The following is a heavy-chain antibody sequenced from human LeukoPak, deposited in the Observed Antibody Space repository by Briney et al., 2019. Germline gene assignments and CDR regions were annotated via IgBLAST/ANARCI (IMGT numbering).Heavy chain of an antibody. CDR1: GFTFSDYA. CDR2: ISGSDGST. CDR3: AKGSGSYFGRYFYYMDV. D-gene: IGHD3-10*01. J-gene: IGHJ6*03. V-gene: IGHV3-23*01. Sequence: PGGSLRLSCAASGFTFSDYAMSWVRQAPGKGLEWVSAISGSDGSTYYADSVKGRFTVSRDNSKNTLYLQMNSLRAEDTAVYYCAKGSGSYFGRYFYYMDVWSKGTTVTVSS.